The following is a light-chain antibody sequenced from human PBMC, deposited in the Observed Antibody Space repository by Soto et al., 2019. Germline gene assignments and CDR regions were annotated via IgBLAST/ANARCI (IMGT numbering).Light chain of an antibody. CDR2: EVS. CDR3: SSYAGSNNWV. J-gene: IGLJ3*02. V-gene: IGLV2-8*01. Sequence: QSALTQPPSASGSPGQSVTISCTGTSSDIGDYKYVSWYQQHPGKAPKLMIYEVSKRPSGVPDRFSGSKSGNTASLTVSGLQAEDEADYYCSSYAGSNNWVFGGGTKRTVL. CDR1: SSDIGDYKY.